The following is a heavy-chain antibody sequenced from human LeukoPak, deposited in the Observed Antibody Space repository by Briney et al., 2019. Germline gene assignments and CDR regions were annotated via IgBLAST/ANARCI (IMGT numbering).Heavy chain of an antibody. D-gene: IGHD5-18*01. CDR2: IYYSGST. V-gene: IGHV4-59*01. CDR1: GGSISSYY. Sequence: PSETLSLTCTVSGGSISSYYWSWIRQPPGKGLEWIGYIYYSGSTNYNPSLRSRVTISVDTSKNQFSLKLSSVTAADTAVYYCARTTEGGYTYDYFYYYYMDVWGKGTTVTISS. CDR3: ARTTEGGYTYDYFYYYYMDV. J-gene: IGHJ6*03.